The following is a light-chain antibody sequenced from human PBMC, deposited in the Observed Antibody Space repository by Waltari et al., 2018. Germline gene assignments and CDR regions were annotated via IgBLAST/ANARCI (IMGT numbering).Light chain of an antibody. CDR3: QRYNSYPIT. V-gene: IGKV1-5*03. J-gene: IGKJ3*01. CDR2: KAS. CDR1: QSISPW. Sequence: DIQMTQSPSTLSASVGDRVTITCRASQSISPWLAWYQQKPGKAPKLLISKASSLESGVPSRFSGSGSGTEFTLTINSLQPDDFATYYCQRYNSYPITFGPGTKVDI.